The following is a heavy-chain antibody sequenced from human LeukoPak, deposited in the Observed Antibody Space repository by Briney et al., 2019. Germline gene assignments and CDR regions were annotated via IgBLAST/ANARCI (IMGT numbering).Heavy chain of an antibody. V-gene: IGHV3-53*01. CDR2: IYSGGST. J-gene: IGHJ4*02. CDR1: GFTVSSNY. D-gene: IGHD1-14*01. CDR3: ARGTRMTPFDY. Sequence: GGSLRLSCAASGFTVSSNYMSWVRQAPGKGLEWVSVIYSGGSTYYADSVKGRFTISRDNSRNTLYLQMNSLRAEDTAVYYCARGTRMTPFDYWGQGTLVTVSS.